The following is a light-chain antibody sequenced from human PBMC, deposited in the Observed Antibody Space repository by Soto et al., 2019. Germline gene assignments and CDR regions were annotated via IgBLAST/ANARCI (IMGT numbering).Light chain of an antibody. CDR2: EVS. Sequence: QSALTQPPSASGSPGQSVTISCTGTSSDVGGYNYVSWYQQHPGKAPKLMIYEVSKRPSRVPDRFSGSKSGNTASLTVSGLQAEDEADYYCNSYAGSNNLVFGGGTKVTVL. V-gene: IGLV2-8*01. CDR3: NSYAGSNNLV. CDR1: SSDVGGYNY. J-gene: IGLJ2*01.